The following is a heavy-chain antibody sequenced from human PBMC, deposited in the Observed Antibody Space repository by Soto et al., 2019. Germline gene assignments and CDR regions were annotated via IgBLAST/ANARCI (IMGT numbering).Heavy chain of an antibody. CDR3: ARELQGLYYFDY. V-gene: IGHV1-3*01. J-gene: IGHJ4*02. CDR1: GYTFNSYA. CDR2: INAGNGNT. Sequence: ASVKVSFKASGYTFNSYAIHWVRQAPGQRLEWMGWINAGNGNTKYSQKFQGRVTITRDTSASTAYMELTSLRSEDTAVYYCARELQGLYYFDYWGQGTLVTVSS. D-gene: IGHD2-15*01.